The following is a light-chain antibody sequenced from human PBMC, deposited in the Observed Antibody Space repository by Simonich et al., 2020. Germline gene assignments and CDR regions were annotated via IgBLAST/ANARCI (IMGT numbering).Light chain of an antibody. CDR3: QAWDSSTAV. V-gene: IGLV3-1*01. CDR1: KLGDKY. J-gene: IGLJ3*02. Sequence: SYELTQPPSVSVSPGQTASITCSGEKLGDKYACWYQQKPGQSPVLVIYQDSKRPSGIPERCSGSNSGNTATLTISGTQAMDEADYYCQAWDSSTAVFGGGTKLTVL. CDR2: QDS.